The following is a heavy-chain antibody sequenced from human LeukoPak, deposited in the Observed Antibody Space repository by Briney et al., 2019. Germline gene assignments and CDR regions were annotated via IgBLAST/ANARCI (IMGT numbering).Heavy chain of an antibody. CDR1: GYTFNKFG. D-gene: IGHD6-13*01. J-gene: IGHJ4*02. CDR2: IIPIFGTA. CDR3: ARSRDSSSWSEDY. V-gene: IGHV1-69*13. Sequence: SVKVSCKASGYTFNKFGITWVRQAPGQWLEWMGGIIPIFGTANYAQKFQGRVTITADESTSTAYMELSSLRSEDTAVYYCARSRDSSSWSEDYWGQGTLVTVSS.